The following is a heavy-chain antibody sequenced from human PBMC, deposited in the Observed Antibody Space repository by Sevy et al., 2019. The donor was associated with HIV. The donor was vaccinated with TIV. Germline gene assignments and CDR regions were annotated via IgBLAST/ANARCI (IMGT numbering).Heavy chain of an antibody. CDR2: ISSSSYI. V-gene: IGHV3-21*01. J-gene: IGHJ4*02. CDR1: GFTFSSYS. D-gene: IGHD5-18*01. CDR3: ARDPPTYSYGTFDY. Sequence: GGSLRLSCAASGFTFSSYSMNWVRQAPGKGLEWVSSISSSSYIYYADSVKGRFTISRDNAKNSLYLQMNSLRAEDTAVYYCARDPPTYSYGTFDYWGQGTLVTVSS.